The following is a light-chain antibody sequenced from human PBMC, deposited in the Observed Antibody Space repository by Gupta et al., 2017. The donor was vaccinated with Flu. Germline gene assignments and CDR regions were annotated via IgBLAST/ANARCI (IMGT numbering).Light chain of an antibody. Sequence: SYELTQPPSVSGSPGQTASITCSGDELGDKYVCWYQQMPGQSPVMVIFQDSKRPSGIPERLSGSNSGNTATLTISGTQALDEADYYCQAWDSRSAPVVFGGGTKLTVL. CDR1: ELGDKY. J-gene: IGLJ2*01. CDR2: QDS. CDR3: QAWDSRSAPVV. V-gene: IGLV3-1*01.